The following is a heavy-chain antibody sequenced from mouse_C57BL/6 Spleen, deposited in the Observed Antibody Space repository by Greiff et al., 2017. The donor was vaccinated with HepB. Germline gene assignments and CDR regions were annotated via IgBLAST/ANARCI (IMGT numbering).Heavy chain of an antibody. Sequence: VQLQQSGPELVKPGASVKISCKASGYTFTDYYMNWVKQSHGKSLEWIGDINPNNGGTSYNQKFKGKATLTVDKSSSTAYMERRSLTSEDSAVYYCARFYYGSSYGAMDYWGQGTSVTVSS. CDR2: INPNNGGT. CDR1: GYTFTDYY. CDR3: ARFYYGSSYGAMDY. J-gene: IGHJ4*01. D-gene: IGHD1-1*01. V-gene: IGHV1-26*01.